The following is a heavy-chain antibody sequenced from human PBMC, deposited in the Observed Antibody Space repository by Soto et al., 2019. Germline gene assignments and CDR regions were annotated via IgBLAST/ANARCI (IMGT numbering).Heavy chain of an antibody. Sequence: GGSLRLSCAASGFTFSSYDMHWVRQATGKGLEWVSAIGTAGDTYYPGSVKGRFTISRENAKNSLYLQMNSLRAEDTAVYYCARASGSYYYDSSGPPHFDYWGQGTLVTVSS. CDR1: GFTFSSYD. CDR2: IGTAGDT. J-gene: IGHJ4*02. V-gene: IGHV3-13*01. D-gene: IGHD3-22*01. CDR3: ARASGSYYYDSSGPPHFDY.